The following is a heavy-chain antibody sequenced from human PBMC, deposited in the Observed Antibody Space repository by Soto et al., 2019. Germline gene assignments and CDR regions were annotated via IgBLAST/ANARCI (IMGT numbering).Heavy chain of an antibody. Sequence: SETLSLTCAVYGGSFSGYYWSWIRQPPGKGLEWIGEINHSGSTNYNPSLKSRVTISVDTSKNQFSLKLSSVTAADTAVYYCARGLGGLWFGELLPRPYYYYGMDVWGQGTTVT. CDR2: INHSGST. J-gene: IGHJ6*02. V-gene: IGHV4-34*01. D-gene: IGHD3-10*01. CDR3: ARGLGGLWFGELLPRPYYYYGMDV. CDR1: GGSFSGYY.